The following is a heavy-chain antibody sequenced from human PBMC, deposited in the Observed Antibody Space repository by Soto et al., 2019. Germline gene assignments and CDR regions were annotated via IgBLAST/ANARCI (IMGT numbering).Heavy chain of an antibody. Sequence: QVQLVQSGAEVKKPGSSVKVSCKASGGTFSSYAISWVRQAPGQGLEWMGGIIPIFGTANYAQKFQGRVTITSYESSSTAYMELSSLRSEDTAVYYCARGLHPGPSGGMDVWRQGITATVSS. CDR3: ARGLHPGPSGGMDV. D-gene: IGHD4-4*01. V-gene: IGHV1-69*01. CDR2: IIPIFGTA. CDR1: GGTFSSYA. J-gene: IGHJ6*02.